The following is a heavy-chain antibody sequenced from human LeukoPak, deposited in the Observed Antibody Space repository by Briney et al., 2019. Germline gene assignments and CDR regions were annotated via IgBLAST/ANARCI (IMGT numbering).Heavy chain of an antibody. CDR1: GFTFSSYW. CDR2: INSDGSST. D-gene: IGHD2-2*02. V-gene: IGHV3-74*01. Sequence: GRSLRLSCAASGFTFSSYWMHWVRQAPGKGLVWVSRINSDGSSTSYADSVKGRFTISRDNAKNTLYLQMNSLRAEDTAVYYCARDPYCSSTSCYNDWFDPWGQGTLVTVSS. CDR3: ARDPYCSSTSCYNDWFDP. J-gene: IGHJ5*02.